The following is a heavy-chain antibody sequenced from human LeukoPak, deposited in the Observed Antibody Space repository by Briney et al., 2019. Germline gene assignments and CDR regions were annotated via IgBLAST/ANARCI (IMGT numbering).Heavy chain of an antibody. V-gene: IGHV4-39*07. J-gene: IGHJ3*02. CDR1: GGSISSSSYY. Sequence: SETLSLTCTVSGGSISSSSYYWGWIRQPPGKGLEWIGSIYYSGSTYYNPSLKSRVTISVDTSKNQFSLKLSSVTAADTAVYYCARQSASAFDIWGQGTMVTVSS. CDR3: ARQSASAFDI. CDR2: IYYSGST.